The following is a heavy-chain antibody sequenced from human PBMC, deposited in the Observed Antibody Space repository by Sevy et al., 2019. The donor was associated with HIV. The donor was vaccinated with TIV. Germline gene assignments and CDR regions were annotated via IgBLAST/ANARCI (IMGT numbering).Heavy chain of an antibody. D-gene: IGHD6-6*01. J-gene: IGHJ6*02. CDR2: ISSSGSTI. CDR3: ARVGVGGSSSSSVLARYYYYYYGMDV. V-gene: IGHV3-48*03. CDR1: GFTFSSYE. Sequence: GGSLRLSCAASGFTFSSYEMNWVRQAPGKGLEWVSYISSSGSTIYYADSVKGRFTISRDKAKNSLYLQMNSLRAEDTAVYYCARVGVGGSSSSSVLARYYYYYYGMDVWGQGTTVTVSS.